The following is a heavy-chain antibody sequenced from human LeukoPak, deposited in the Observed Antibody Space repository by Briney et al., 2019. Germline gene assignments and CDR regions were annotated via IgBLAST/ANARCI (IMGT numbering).Heavy chain of an antibody. J-gene: IGHJ3*02. CDR1: GYTFTSYA. Sequence: GASVKVSCKASGYTFTSYAMNWVRQAPGQGLEWMGWINTNTGNPTYAQGFTGRFVFSLDTSVSTAYLQISSLKAEDTAVYYCARDRGHCTNGVCLHDAFDIWGQGTMVTVSS. CDR3: ARDRGHCTNGVCLHDAFDI. V-gene: IGHV7-4-1*02. CDR2: INTNTGNP. D-gene: IGHD2-8*01.